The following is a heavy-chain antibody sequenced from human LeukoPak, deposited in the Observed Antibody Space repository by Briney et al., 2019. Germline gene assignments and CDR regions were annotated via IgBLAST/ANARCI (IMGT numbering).Heavy chain of an antibody. CDR3: ARDSNKGIAARPGGYRAWFDP. Sequence: SETLSLTCAVYGGSIGSYYLSWIRQPAGKGLEWIERIYTSGSTNYNPSLKSRVTMSVDTSKNQFSLKLSSVTAADTAVYYCARDSNKGIAARPGGYRAWFDPWGQGTLVTVSS. D-gene: IGHD6-6*01. CDR2: IYTSGST. V-gene: IGHV4-4*07. CDR1: GGSIGSYY. J-gene: IGHJ5*02.